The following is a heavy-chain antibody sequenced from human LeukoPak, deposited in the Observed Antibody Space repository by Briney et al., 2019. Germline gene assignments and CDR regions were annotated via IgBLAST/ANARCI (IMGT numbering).Heavy chain of an antibody. CDR3: ARDWAIAVAGNPKDH. CDR2: INPSGGST. Sequence: ASVKVSCKASGNTFTSYYMHWVRQAPGQGLEWMGIINPSGGSTSYAQKFQGRVTMTRDTSTSTVYMELSSLRSEDTAVYYCARDWAIAVAGNPKDHRGQGTLVTVSS. J-gene: IGHJ4*02. D-gene: IGHD6-19*01. V-gene: IGHV1-46*01. CDR1: GNTFTSYY.